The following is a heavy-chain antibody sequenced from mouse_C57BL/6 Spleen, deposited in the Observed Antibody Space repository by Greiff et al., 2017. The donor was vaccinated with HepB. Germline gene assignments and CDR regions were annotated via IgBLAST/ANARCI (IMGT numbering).Heavy chain of an antibody. J-gene: IGHJ2*01. V-gene: IGHV1-26*01. CDR3: AREPVTFYFDY. D-gene: IGHD2-1*01. Sequence: EVQLQQSGPELVKPGASVKISCKASGYTFTDYYMNWVKQSHGKSLEWIGDINPNNGGTSYNQKFKGKATLTVDKSSSTAYMELRSLTSEDSAVYYCAREPVTFYFDYWGQGTTLTVSS. CDR2: INPNNGGT. CDR1: GYTFTDYY.